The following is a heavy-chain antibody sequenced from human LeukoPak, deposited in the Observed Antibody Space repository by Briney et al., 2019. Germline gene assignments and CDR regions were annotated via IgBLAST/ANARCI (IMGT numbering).Heavy chain of an antibody. D-gene: IGHD2-2*02. Sequence: SVKVSCKASGGTFSSYAISWVRQAPGQGLEWMGGIIPIFGRPNYAQKFQGRVTITTDESTSTAYMELSSLRSEDTAVYYCAGGYCNTTSCHRYYFDYWGQGTLVTVSS. CDR1: GGTFSSYA. J-gene: IGHJ4*02. CDR3: AGGYCNTTSCHRYYFDY. V-gene: IGHV1-69*05. CDR2: IIPIFGRP.